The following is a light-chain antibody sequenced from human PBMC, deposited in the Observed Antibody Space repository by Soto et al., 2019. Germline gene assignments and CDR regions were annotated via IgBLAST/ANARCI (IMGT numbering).Light chain of an antibody. CDR3: QQYSNWPLA. J-gene: IGKJ4*01. V-gene: IGKV3-11*01. Sequence: EIVLTQSPATLSLSPGERATLSCRASQSVSSSLAWYLQKPGQAPRLLIYDASNRATGIPNRFTGSGSGTDFTLTIRSLEPEDFAVYYCQQYSNWPLAFGGGTKVEIK. CDR1: QSVSSS. CDR2: DAS.